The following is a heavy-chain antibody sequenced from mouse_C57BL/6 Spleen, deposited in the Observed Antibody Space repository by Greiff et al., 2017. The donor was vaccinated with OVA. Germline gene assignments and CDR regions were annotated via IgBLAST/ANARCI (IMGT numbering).Heavy chain of an antibody. CDR2: IDPSDSYT. J-gene: IGHJ2*01. CDR1: GYTFTSYW. V-gene: IGHV1-59*01. CDR3: ARSRDSNFYDFDY. Sequence: VQLQQPGAELVRPGTSVKLSCKASGYTFTSYWLHWVKQRPGPGLEWIGVIDPSDSYTNYNQKFKGKATLTVDTSSSTAYMQLSSLTSEDSAVYYCARSRDSNFYDFDYWGQGTTLTVSS. D-gene: IGHD2-5*01.